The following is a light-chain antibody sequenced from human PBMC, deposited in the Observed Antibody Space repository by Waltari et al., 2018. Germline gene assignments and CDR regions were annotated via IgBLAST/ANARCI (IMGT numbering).Light chain of an antibody. Sequence: EIVMTQSPASLPVSPGESATLSCRASQSVGTNVAWYQQKIGQPPRLLIFGASTRATGLPARFSGRGFGTEFTFTISSLQSEDFAVYYCQQYNNFPVTFGPGTKVEI. J-gene: IGKJ1*01. V-gene: IGKV3-15*01. CDR3: QQYNNFPVT. CDR2: GAS. CDR1: QSVGTN.